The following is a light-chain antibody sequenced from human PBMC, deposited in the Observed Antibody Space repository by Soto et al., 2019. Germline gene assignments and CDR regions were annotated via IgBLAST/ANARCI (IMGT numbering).Light chain of an antibody. J-gene: IGLJ1*01. Sequence: QSALTQATSASGTPGQRVTISCSGSSSNIGSNSVNWYQQLPGTAPKVVIYDNHQRPSGVPDRFSGSKSGTSASLGISGLQPEDEADYYCASWDNSLNGLVFGTGTKLTVL. CDR2: DNH. CDR3: ASWDNSLNGLV. V-gene: IGLV1-44*01. CDR1: SSNIGSNS.